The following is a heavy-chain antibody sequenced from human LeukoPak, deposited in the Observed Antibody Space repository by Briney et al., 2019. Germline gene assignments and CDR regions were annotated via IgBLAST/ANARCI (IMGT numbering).Heavy chain of an antibody. D-gene: IGHD3-22*01. V-gene: IGHV4-34*01. Sequence: PGGSLRLSCAASGFTVSSNYMSWVRQPPGKGLEWIGEINHSGSTNYNPSLKSRVTISVDTSKNQFSLKLSSVTAADTAVYYCARAMRTYYDSPRRWFDPWGQGTLVTVSS. CDR2: INHSGST. CDR1: GFTVSSNY. J-gene: IGHJ5*02. CDR3: ARAMRTYYDSPRRWFDP.